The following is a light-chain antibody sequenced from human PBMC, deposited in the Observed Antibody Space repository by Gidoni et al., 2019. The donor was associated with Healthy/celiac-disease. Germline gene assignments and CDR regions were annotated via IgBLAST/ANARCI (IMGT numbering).Light chain of an antibody. CDR2: AAS. J-gene: IGKJ1*01. Sequence: DIQMTQSPSSLSASVGDRVTIPCRASQSISSYLNWYQQKPGKAPKRLIYAASSLQSGGPSRFSGSGSGTDFTLTISSRQPEDFATYYCQQSYSTPQTFXXXTKVEIK. V-gene: IGKV1-39*01. CDR1: QSISSY. CDR3: QQSYSTPQT.